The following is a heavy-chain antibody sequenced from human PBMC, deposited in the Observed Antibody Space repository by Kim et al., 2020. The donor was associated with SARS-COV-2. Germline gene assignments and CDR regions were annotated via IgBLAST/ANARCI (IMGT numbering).Heavy chain of an antibody. J-gene: IGHJ3*02. D-gene: IGHD2-15*01. CDR3: ARGRVVVAANHAFDI. Sequence: SETLSLTCAVYGGSFSGYYWSWIRQPPGKGLEWIGEINHSGSTNYNPSLKSRVTISVDTSKNQFSLKLSSVTAADTAVYYCARGRVVVAANHAFDIWGQGTMVTVSS. V-gene: IGHV4-34*01. CDR1: GGSFSGYY. CDR2: INHSGST.